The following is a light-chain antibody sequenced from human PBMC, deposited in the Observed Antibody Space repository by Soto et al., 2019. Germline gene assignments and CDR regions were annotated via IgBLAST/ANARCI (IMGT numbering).Light chain of an antibody. CDR1: QGVSNY. V-gene: IGKV1-27*01. CDR3: QSDNSGPLT. Sequence: DVQMTQSPSSLSASVGDRVTITCRASQGVSNYLAWYQQIPGKSPKLLISAASTLQSGDPSRFSGTGYGTDFTLSISSLQAEDIATYYCQSDNSGPLTSGPGTKVDIK. CDR2: AAS. J-gene: IGKJ3*01.